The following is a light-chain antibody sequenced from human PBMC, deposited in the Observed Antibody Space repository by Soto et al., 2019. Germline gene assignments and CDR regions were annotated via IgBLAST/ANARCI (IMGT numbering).Light chain of an antibody. V-gene: IGLV1-40*01. CDR1: SSNIGAGSD. CDR2: VDR. CDR3: QSYDSSLGVV. Sequence: QSVLTQPPSVSGAPGQRVTISCTGSSSNIGAGSDVHWYQQLPGTAPKLLIYVDRNRPSGVPDRFSGSKSGTSASLAITGLHAEDEADYYGQSYDSSLGVVFGGGTKLTVL. J-gene: IGLJ2*01.